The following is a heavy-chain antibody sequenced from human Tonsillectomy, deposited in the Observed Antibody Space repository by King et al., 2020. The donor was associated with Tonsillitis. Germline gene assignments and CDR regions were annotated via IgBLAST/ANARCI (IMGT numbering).Heavy chain of an antibody. CDR3: AKDRGDVDPGSYGMDV. CDR2: ISYDGSNK. D-gene: IGHD5-18*01. CDR1: GFTFSNYG. V-gene: IGHV3-30*18. J-gene: IGHJ6*02. Sequence: VQLVESGGGVVQPGRSLRFSCAASGFTFSNYGIHWVRQAPGKGLEWVAVISYDGSNKYYADSVKGRFTISRDNSKNTLYLQMNSLSTEDASVYYCAKDRGDVDPGSYGMDVWGQGTTVTVSS.